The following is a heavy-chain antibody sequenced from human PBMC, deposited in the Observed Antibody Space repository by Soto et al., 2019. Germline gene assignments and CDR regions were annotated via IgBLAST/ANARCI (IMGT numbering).Heavy chain of an antibody. D-gene: IGHD6-19*01. CDR2: ISAYSGHT. J-gene: IGHJ4*02. V-gene: IGHV1-18*01. CDR1: GFTFTDYS. CDR3: ARDQAVRTVSGVHYFDY. Sequence: QVQLVQSGGEVKKPGASVKVSCQASGFTFTDYSISWVRQAPGHRLEWMGWISAYSGHTNYAQHLQGRVSMTTDTPTSTAYMELRSLTSNDTAVYYCARDQAVRTVSGVHYFDYWGLGTLVAVS.